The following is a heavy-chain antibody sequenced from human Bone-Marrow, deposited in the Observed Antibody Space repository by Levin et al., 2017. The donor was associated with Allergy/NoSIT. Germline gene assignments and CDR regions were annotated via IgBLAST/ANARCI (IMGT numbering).Heavy chain of an antibody. Sequence: GESLKISCAASGFTFSSYSMNWVRQAPGTGLEWVSYISGTSNNILYADSVKGRFTISRDNAGNSLFLQMNSLRAEDTAVYYCARDGTHGFSGFDFDSWGQGTLVTVSS. V-gene: IGHV3-48*01. D-gene: IGHD5-12*01. CDR2: ISGTSNNI. J-gene: IGHJ4*02. CDR3: ARDGTHGFSGFDFDS. CDR1: GFTFSSYS.